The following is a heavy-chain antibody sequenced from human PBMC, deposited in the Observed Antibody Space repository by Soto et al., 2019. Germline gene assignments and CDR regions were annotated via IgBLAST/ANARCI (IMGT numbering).Heavy chain of an antibody. CDR2: IYYSGST. CDR3: ARAGRRITIFGVVTINWFDP. CDR1: GGSVSSGSYY. D-gene: IGHD3-3*01. V-gene: IGHV4-61*01. Sequence: SETLSLTCTVSGGSVSSGSYYWSWIRQPPGKGLEWIGYIYYSGSTNYNPSLKSRVTISVDTSKNQFSLKLSSVTAADTAVYYCARAGRRITIFGVVTINWFDPWGQGTLVTVSS. J-gene: IGHJ5*02.